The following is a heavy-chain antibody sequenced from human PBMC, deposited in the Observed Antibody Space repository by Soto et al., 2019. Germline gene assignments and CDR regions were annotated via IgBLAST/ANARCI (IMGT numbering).Heavy chain of an antibody. D-gene: IGHD5-18*01. CDR3: ARGERYSCASYLTY. CDR2: ISAYSGDT. Sequence: QVQLVQSGAEVKEPGASVKVSCKPSGYTFTNFGVNWVRQAPGQGLEWMGWISAYSGDTRYAQNFQGRVTMTTDTSTSTAWMELPSLTFDEPAVYYCARGERYSCASYLTYWGQGTLVTVST. V-gene: IGHV1-18*01. CDR1: GYTFTNFG. J-gene: IGHJ4*02.